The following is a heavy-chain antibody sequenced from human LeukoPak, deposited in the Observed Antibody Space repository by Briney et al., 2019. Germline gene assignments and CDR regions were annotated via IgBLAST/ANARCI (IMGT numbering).Heavy chain of an antibody. CDR2: ITTSGSI. V-gene: IGHV3-69-1*01. CDR1: VFAFTSYT. Sequence: PRGSPRLSSSASVFAFTSYTITWVPQAPGKGLEWVSSITTSGSIKYADSVQSRLTICRDNAKNSVYLQMSSLTADDAGVYFCARDRDIVAFEFWGQGTLVTVSS. D-gene: IGHD5-12*01. J-gene: IGHJ4*02. CDR3: ARDRDIVAFEF.